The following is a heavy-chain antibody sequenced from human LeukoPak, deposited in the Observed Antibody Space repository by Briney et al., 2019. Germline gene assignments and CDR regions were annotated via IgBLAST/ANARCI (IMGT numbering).Heavy chain of an antibody. V-gene: IGHV3-15*01. CDR1: GFTFSNAW. D-gene: IGHD4-23*01. J-gene: IGHJ4*02. Sequence: GGSLRLSCAASGFTFSNAWMSWVRRAPGKGLEWVGRIKSKTDGGTTDYAAPVKGRFTISRDDSKNTLYLQMNSLKTEDTAVYYCTTDHDYGGNSRYWGQGTLVTVSS. CDR2: IKSKTDGGTT. CDR3: TTDHDYGGNSRY.